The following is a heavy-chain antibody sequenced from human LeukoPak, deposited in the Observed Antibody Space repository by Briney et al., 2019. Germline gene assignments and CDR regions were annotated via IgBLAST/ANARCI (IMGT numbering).Heavy chain of an antibody. Sequence: PGGSLRLSCAASGFTFSSYSMNWVRQAPGKGLEWVSSISSSSSYIYYADSVKGRFTTSRDNAKNSLYLQMNSLRAEDTAVYYCARYSRYCSGGSCSTPFDYWGQGTLVTVSS. CDR1: GFTFSSYS. CDR3: ARYSRYCSGGSCSTPFDY. D-gene: IGHD2-15*01. CDR2: ISSSSSYI. V-gene: IGHV3-21*01. J-gene: IGHJ4*02.